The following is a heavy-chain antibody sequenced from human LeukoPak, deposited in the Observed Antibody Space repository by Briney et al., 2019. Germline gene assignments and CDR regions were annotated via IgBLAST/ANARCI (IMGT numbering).Heavy chain of an antibody. J-gene: IGHJ4*02. V-gene: IGHV4-31*03. CDR3: AIASPYGDNDY. D-gene: IGHD4-17*01. CDR1: GGSISSGGYY. CDR2: IYYSGST. Sequence: PSETLSLTCTVSGGSISSGGYYWSWIRQHPGKGLEWIGYIYYSGSTYYNPSLKSRVTISVDTSKNQFSLKLSSVTAAVTAVYYCAIASPYGDNDYWGQGTLVTVSS.